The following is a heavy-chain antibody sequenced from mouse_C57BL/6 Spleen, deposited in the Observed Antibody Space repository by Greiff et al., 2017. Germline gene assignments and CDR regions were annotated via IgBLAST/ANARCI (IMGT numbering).Heavy chain of an antibody. V-gene: IGHV1-7*01. CDR2: INPSSGYT. D-gene: IGHD2-4*01. CDR3: ARTYYDYDGYAMDY. J-gene: IGHJ4*01. Sequence: QVQLQQSGAELAKPGASVKLSCKASGYTFTSYWMHWVKQRPGQGLEWIGYINPSSGYTKYNQKFKDKATLTADKYSSTAYMQLSSLTYEDSAVYYCARTYYDYDGYAMDYWGQGTSVTVSS. CDR1: GYTFTSYW.